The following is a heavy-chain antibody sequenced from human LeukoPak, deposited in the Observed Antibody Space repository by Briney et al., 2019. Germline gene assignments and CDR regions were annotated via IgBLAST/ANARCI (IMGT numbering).Heavy chain of an antibody. CDR2: INPNSGGT. V-gene: IGHV1-2*02. D-gene: IGHD2-21*02. J-gene: IGHJ5*02. CDR3: ARPSEPLGVTHNWFDP. CDR1: GYTFTGYY. Sequence: PVASVKVSCKASGYTFTGYYMHWVRQAPGQGLEWMGWINPNSGGTNYAQKFQGRVTMTRDTSISTAYMELSRLRSDDTAVYYCARPSEPLGVTHNWFDPWGQGTLVTVSS.